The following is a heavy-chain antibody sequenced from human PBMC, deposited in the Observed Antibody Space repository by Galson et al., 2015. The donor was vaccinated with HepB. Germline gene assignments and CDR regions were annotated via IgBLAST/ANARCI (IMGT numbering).Heavy chain of an antibody. D-gene: IGHD4-23*01. V-gene: IGHV3-72*01. CDR1: GFTFSDHY. CDR3: ARSELTTVVTDFDS. CDR2: SRNKAKGYST. Sequence: SLRLSCAVSGFTFSDHYVDWVRQAPGKGLEWVGRSRNKAKGYSTAYAASVKGRFTVSRDGSKNSVFLQMNSLRSEDTAVYYCARSELTTVVTDFDSWGHGTLVTVSS. J-gene: IGHJ4*01.